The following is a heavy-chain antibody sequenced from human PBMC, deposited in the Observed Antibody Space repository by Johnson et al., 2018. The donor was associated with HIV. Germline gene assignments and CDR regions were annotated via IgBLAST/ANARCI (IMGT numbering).Heavy chain of an antibody. CDR1: GFTFDDYG. CDR2: INWNGGST. D-gene: IGHD6-6*01. Sequence: MQLVESGGGVVQPGGSMRLSCAASGFTFDDYGMSWVRQAPGKGLEWVSGINWNGGSTGYADSVKGRFTISRDNAKNSLYLQMNSLRAEDTALYYCARDRRVRIVARADSFDIWGQGTMVTVSS. J-gene: IGHJ3*02. CDR3: ARDRRVRIVARADSFDI. V-gene: IGHV3-20*04.